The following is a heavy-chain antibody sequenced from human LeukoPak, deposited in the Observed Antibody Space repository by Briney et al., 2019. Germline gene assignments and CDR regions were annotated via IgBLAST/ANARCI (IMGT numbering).Heavy chain of an antibody. V-gene: IGHV4-4*07. CDR2: IYSTGST. Sequence: PSETLSLTCTVSGGSISSYYWSWIRQPAGKGLEWIGRIYSTGSTNYNPSLKSRVTMSVDTSKNQFSLKLTSVAAADTAVYYCARVPLYYYYMDVWGKGTTVTVSS. CDR1: GGSISSYY. J-gene: IGHJ6*03. CDR3: ARVPLYYYYMDV.